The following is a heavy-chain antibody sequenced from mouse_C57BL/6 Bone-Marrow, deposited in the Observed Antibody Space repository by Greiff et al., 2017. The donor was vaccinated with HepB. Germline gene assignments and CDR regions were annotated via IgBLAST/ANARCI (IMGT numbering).Heavy chain of an antibody. CDR2: IYPGDGDT. CDR3: ARHDYYGSSYWYFDV. D-gene: IGHD1-1*01. Sequence: QVQLQQSGAELVKPGASVKISCKASGYAFSSYWMNWVKQRPGKGLEWIGQIYPGDGDTNYNGKFKGKATLTADKSSSTAYMQLSSLTSEDSAVYFCARHDYYGSSYWYFDVWGTGTTVTVSS. CDR1: GYAFSSYW. V-gene: IGHV1-80*01. J-gene: IGHJ1*03.